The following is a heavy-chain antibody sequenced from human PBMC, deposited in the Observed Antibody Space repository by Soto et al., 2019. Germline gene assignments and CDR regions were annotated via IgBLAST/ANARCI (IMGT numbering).Heavy chain of an antibody. CDR2: IYYSGST. Sequence: SETLSLTCTVSGGSISSSSYYWGWIRQPPGKGLEWIGSIYYSGSTYYNPSLKSRVTISVDTSKNQFSLKLSSVTAADTAVYYCARHGRGANNWGVGDAFDIWGQGIMVTVSS. V-gene: IGHV4-39*01. D-gene: IGHD7-27*01. CDR1: GGSISSSSYY. CDR3: ARHGRGANNWGVGDAFDI. J-gene: IGHJ3*02.